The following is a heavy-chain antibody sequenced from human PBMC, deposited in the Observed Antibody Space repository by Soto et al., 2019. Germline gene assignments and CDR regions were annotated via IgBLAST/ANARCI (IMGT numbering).Heavy chain of an antibody. CDR2: ISYDGSNE. Sequence: QVHLVESGGGVVQPGRSLRLSCVASGFNFDTFAMNWVRQAPGKGLEWVAVISYDGSNEFYVDSVKGRFTISRDNDKNTLYLQMNSLRPEDTGVYYCANDISGKLRFVEWYPAKGMDVWGQGTTVTVSS. J-gene: IGHJ6*02. CDR3: ANDISGKLRFVEWYPAKGMDV. D-gene: IGHD3-3*01. CDR1: GFNFDTFA. V-gene: IGHV3-30*18.